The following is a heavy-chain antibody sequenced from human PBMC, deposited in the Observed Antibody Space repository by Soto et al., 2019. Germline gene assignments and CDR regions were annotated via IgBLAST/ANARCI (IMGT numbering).Heavy chain of an antibody. CDR1: GFTFGTHS. CDR3: GRAGIILLGAASRPLDH. CDR2: ISGGSDYI. V-gene: IGHV3-21*01. J-gene: IGHJ4*02. D-gene: IGHD2-15*01. Sequence: EVQMEESGGGLVKPGGSLRLSCVASGFTFGTHSMYWIRQAPGKGLEWVSSISGGSDYIFYADSAKGRFTISRDNAMNSLYQQMTSLRDEDTDVYYCGRAGIILLGAASRPLDHWGQGALGTVAS.